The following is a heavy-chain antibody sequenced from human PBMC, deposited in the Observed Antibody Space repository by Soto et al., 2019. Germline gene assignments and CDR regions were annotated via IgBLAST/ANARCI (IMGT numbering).Heavy chain of an antibody. Sequence: GGSLRLSCAASGFTFSSYAMSWVRQAPGKGLEWVSAISGSGGSTYYADSVKGRFTISRDNSKNTLYLQMNSLRAEDTAVYYCAKRAVVVPAAIYYYYYMDVWGKGTTVTVSS. J-gene: IGHJ6*03. CDR1: GFTFSSYA. CDR2: ISGSGGST. D-gene: IGHD2-2*02. V-gene: IGHV3-23*01. CDR3: AKRAVVVPAAIYYYYYMDV.